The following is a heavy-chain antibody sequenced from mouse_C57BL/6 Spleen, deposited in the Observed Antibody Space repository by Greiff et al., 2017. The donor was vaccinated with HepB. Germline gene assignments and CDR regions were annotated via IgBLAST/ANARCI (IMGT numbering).Heavy chain of an antibody. CDR2: IYPGSGNT. Sequence: QVQLQQSGAELVRPGASVKLSCKASGYTFTDYYINWVKQRPGQGLEWIARIYPGSGNTYYNEKFKGKATLTAEKSSSTAYMQLSSLTSEDSAVYFCAFDGSNSYWYFDVWGTGTTVTVSS. D-gene: IGHD2-3*01. J-gene: IGHJ1*03. CDR3: AFDGSNSYWYFDV. CDR1: GYTFTDYY. V-gene: IGHV1-76*01.